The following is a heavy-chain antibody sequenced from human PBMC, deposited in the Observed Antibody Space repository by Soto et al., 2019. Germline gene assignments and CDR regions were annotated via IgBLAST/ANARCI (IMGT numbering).Heavy chain of an antibody. CDR3: AREGKDIVATIRPYYFDY. J-gene: IGHJ4*02. D-gene: IGHD5-12*01. CDR2: IWYDGSNK. CDR1: GFTFSSYG. V-gene: IGHV3-33*01. Sequence: QVQLVESGGGVVQPGRSLRLSCAASGFTFSSYGMHWVRQAPGKGLEWVAVIWYDGSNKYYADSVKGRFTISGDNSKTALYLKMNSLRAEDTAVYYCAREGKDIVATIRPYYFDYWGQGTLVTVSS.